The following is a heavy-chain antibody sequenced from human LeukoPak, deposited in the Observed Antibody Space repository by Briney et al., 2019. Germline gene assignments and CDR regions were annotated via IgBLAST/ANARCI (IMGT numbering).Heavy chain of an antibody. V-gene: IGHV3-7*01. CDR2: IKQDGSDI. D-gene: IGHD4-17*01. CDR3: TRDALYGDPSYYYMDV. Sequence: GSLRLSCAASGFTFNGFWMSWVRQAPGKGLEWVANIKQDGSDIYYLGSVRGRFTISGDNAMNSLYLQMNSLRAEDTAVYYCTRDALYGDPSYYYMDVWGKGTTVTVSS. CDR1: GFTFNGFW. J-gene: IGHJ6*03.